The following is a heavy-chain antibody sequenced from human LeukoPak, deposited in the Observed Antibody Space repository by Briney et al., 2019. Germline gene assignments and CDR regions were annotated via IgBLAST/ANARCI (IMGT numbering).Heavy chain of an antibody. CDR1: GGSISSYY. J-gene: IGHJ3*02. Sequence: SETLSLTCTVSGGSISSYYWSWIRQPPGQGLEWIGYIYYSGSTNYNPSLKSRVTISVDTSKNQFSLKLSSVTAADTAVYYCARQEAFDIWGQGTMVTVSS. V-gene: IGHV4-59*08. CDR3: ARQEAFDI. CDR2: IYYSGST.